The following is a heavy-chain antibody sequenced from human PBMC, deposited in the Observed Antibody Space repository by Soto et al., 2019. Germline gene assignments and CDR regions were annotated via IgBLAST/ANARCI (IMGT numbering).Heavy chain of an antibody. CDR2: IYYSGST. CDR3: ARHDDCDNSPCSTGRWLDP. V-gene: IGHV4-59*08. Sequence: PSETLSLTSTISGGSISGYYWSWLRQPPGKGLEWIGYIYYSGSTNHNPSLKSRVTISVDTSKNQFSLNLRSVTTADTAMYYCARHDDCDNSPCSTGRWLDPWGQGTQVTVSS. D-gene: IGHD3-22*01. CDR1: GGSISGYY. J-gene: IGHJ5*02.